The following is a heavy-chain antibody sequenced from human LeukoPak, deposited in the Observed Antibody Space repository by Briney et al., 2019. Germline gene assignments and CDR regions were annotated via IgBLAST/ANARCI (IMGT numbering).Heavy chain of an antibody. V-gene: IGHV3-53*01. CDR3: ARALKFSSGWYSKNAFDI. CDR1: GFTVSSNY. J-gene: IGHJ3*02. D-gene: IGHD6-19*01. Sequence: GGSLRLSCAASGFTVSSNYMSWVRQAPGKGLEWVSVIYSGGSTYYADSVKGRFTISRDNSKNTLYLQMNSLRAEDTAVYYCARALKFSSGWYSKNAFDIWGQGTMVTVSS. CDR2: IYSGGST.